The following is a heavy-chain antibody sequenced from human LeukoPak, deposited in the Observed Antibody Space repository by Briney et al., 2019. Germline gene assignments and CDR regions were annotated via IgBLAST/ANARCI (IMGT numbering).Heavy chain of an antibody. CDR3: ARGKYNRGYSYGNFDY. V-gene: IGHV4-34*01. D-gene: IGHD5-18*01. J-gene: IGHJ4*02. CDR1: GGSFSGYY. Sequence: SETLSLTCAVYGGSFSGYYWSWIRQPPGKGLEWIGEINHSGSTNYNPSLKSRVTISVDTSKNQFSLKLSSVTAADTAVYYCARGKYNRGYSYGNFDYWGQGTLVTVSS. CDR2: INHSGST.